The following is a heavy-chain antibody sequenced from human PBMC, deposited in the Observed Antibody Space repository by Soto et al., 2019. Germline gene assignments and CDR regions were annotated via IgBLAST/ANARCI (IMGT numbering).Heavy chain of an antibody. Sequence: GGSLRLSCAASGYALRDYSMNWVRQAPGKGLEWVSYTGTRRKYTFYADSVRGRFTISRDDARNSVYLQLNSLRDEDTAVYYCVRDRDWAFDIWGQGAMVTVSS. CDR3: VRDRDWAFDI. V-gene: IGHV3-48*02. J-gene: IGHJ3*02. CDR2: TGTRRKYT. CDR1: GYALRDYS. D-gene: IGHD3-9*01.